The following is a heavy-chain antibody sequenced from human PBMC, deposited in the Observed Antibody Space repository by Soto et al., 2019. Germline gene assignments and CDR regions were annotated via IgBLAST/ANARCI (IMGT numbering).Heavy chain of an antibody. CDR1: AGSISNYH. J-gene: IGHJ5*02. D-gene: IGHD2-15*01. V-gene: IGHV4-59*01. CDR3: ARVLEVAGGFDP. CDR2: IFYTGKT. Sequence: NPSETLSLTCSVSAGSISNYHWSWIRQPPGKGLEWIGYIFYTGKTNYNPSLKSRVTISLDTSKNQFSLRLDSVTAADTAVYYCARVLEVAGGFDPWGQGTLVTVSS.